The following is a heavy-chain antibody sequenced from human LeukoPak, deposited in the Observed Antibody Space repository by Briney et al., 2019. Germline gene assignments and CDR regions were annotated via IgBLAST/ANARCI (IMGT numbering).Heavy chain of an antibody. CDR3: ARLSGYSTTLANFDL. CDR1: GFTFSSYA. V-gene: IGHV4-34*01. J-gene: IGHJ2*01. CDR2: INHRGST. Sequence: GSLRLSCAASGFTFSSYAMSWVPQAPGKGLEWIGEINHRGSTNYNPSLKSRVTISVDTSKNQFSLKLSSVTAADTAVYYCARLSGYSTTLANFDLWGRGTLVTVSS. D-gene: IGHD2/OR15-2a*01.